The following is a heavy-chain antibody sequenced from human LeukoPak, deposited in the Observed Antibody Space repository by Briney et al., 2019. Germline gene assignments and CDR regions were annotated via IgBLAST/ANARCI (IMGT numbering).Heavy chain of an antibody. J-gene: IGHJ4*02. CDR1: GFTFSSYA. D-gene: IGHD3-10*01. CDR2: ISYDGSNK. Sequence: GGSLRLSCAASGFTFSSYAMHWVRQAPGKGLEWVAVISYDGSNKYYADSVKGRFTISRDNSKNTLYLQMNSLRAEDTAVYYCAKSLVRGAPFDYWGQGTLVTVSS. V-gene: IGHV3-30*04. CDR3: AKSLVRGAPFDY.